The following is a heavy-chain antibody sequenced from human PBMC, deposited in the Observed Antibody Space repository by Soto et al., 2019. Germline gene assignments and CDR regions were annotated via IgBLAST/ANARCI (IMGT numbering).Heavy chain of an antibody. Sequence: QVQVVESGGGVVQPGRSLRLSCAASGFTFSSFGMHWVRQAPGKGLEWVSRIWYDGSKKSYGDSVKGRFTISRDNSRNRVSLQMNSLRADDTAVYYCARDASYYSLWSGYYPSRNGMDVWGQGTTVTVSS. D-gene: IGHD3-3*01. CDR2: IWYDGSKK. J-gene: IGHJ6*02. CDR1: GFTFSSFG. CDR3: ARDASYYSLWSGYYPSRNGMDV. V-gene: IGHV3-33*01.